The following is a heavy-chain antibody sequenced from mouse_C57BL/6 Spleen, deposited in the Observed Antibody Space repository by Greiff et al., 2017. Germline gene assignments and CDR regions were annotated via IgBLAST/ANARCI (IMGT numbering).Heavy chain of an antibody. J-gene: IGHJ2*01. CDR1: GYTFTDHT. V-gene: IGHV1-78*01. D-gene: IGHD1-1*01. CDR3: ARESIYYYGSSYV. Sequence: VQLQESDAELVKPGASVKISCKVSGYTFTDHTIHWMKQRPEQGLEWIGYIYPRDGSTKYNEKFKGKATLTADKSSSTAYMQLNSLTSEDSAVYFCARESIYYYGSSYVWGQGTTLTVSS. CDR2: IYPRDGST.